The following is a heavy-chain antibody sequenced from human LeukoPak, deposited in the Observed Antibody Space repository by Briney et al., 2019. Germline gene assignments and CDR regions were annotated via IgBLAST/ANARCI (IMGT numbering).Heavy chain of an antibody. Sequence: GGSLRLSCAASGFTFSSYAMSWVRQAPGKGLEWVSYISSSGSTIYYADSVKGRFTISRDNAKNSLYLQMNSLRAEDTAVYYCARDRGSGWYVDYWGQGTLVTVSS. D-gene: IGHD6-19*01. J-gene: IGHJ4*02. V-gene: IGHV3-48*03. CDR3: ARDRGSGWYVDY. CDR2: ISSSGSTI. CDR1: GFTFSSYA.